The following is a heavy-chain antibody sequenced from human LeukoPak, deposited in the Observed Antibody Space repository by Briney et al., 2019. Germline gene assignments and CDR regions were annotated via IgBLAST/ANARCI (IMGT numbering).Heavy chain of an antibody. Sequence: SSVKVSCKASGYTFTGYYIHWVRQAPGQGLEWMGWINPNSGGTNYAQKFQGRVTMTRDTSISTAYMELSRLRSDDTAVYYCARVRSSTSWGYFDYWGQGTLVTVSS. J-gene: IGHJ4*02. CDR1: GYTFTGYY. CDR2: INPNSGGT. D-gene: IGHD2-2*01. V-gene: IGHV1-2*02. CDR3: ARVRSSTSWGYFDY.